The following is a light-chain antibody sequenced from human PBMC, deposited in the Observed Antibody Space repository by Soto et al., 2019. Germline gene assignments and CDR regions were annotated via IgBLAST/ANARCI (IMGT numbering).Light chain of an antibody. Sequence: QAVLNPPPAASRGPGPIVTFPLPPTNSHIGRYNYVAWYQQHPGKAPKLMIFGVNKRPSGVPDRFSGSKSGNTASLTVSGLQAEYEADYFCSSFVASNNFVFGTGSK. CDR2: GVN. CDR3: SSFVASNNFV. V-gene: IGLV2-8*01. CDR1: NSHIGRYNY. J-gene: IGLJ1*01.